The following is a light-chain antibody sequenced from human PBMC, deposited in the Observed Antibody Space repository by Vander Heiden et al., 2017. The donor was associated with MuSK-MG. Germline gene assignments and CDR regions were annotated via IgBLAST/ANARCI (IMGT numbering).Light chain of an antibody. CDR1: QSTSNF. V-gene: IGKV1-39*01. CDR2: AAS. CDR3: QQSVSTPLT. J-gene: IGKJ4*01. Sequence: DIQMTQSPSSLSASIGDRVTITCRASQSTSNFLNWYQQKPGKAPKLLIYAASSLESGLPSRFSGSGSGTDFTLTITSLQPEDFATYYCQQSVSTPLTFGGGTKVEIK.